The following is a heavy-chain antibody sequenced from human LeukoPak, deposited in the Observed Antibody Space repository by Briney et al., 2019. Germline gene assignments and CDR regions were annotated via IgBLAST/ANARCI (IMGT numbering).Heavy chain of an antibody. CDR3: AADPNFWSGYYEETQFDP. CDR2: IVVGSGNT. V-gene: IGHV1-58*02. D-gene: IGHD3-3*01. J-gene: IGHJ5*02. Sequence: GASVKVSCKASGFTFTSSAMHWVRQARGQRLEWIGWIVVGSGNTNYAQKFQERVTITRDMSTSTAYMELSSLRSEDTAVYYCAADPNFWSGYYEETQFDPWGQGTLVTVSS. CDR1: GFTFTSSA.